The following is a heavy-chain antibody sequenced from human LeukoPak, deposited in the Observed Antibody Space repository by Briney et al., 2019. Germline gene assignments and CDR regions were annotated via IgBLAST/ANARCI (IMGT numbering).Heavy chain of an antibody. CDR3: ARWGSGHVWNEGDAFDI. CDR2: MNPNSGNT. CDR1: GYTFTSYD. D-gene: IGHD1-1*01. Sequence: GASVKVSCKASGYTFTSYDINWVRQATGQGLEWMGWMNPNSGNTGYAQKFQGRVTITRNTSISTAYMELSSLRSEDTAVYYCARWGSGHVWNEGDAFDIWGQGTMVTVSS. V-gene: IGHV1-8*03. J-gene: IGHJ3*02.